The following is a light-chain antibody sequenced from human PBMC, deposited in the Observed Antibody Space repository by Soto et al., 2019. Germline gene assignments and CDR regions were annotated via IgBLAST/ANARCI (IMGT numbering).Light chain of an antibody. CDR1: SSDVGVYNY. CDR2: DVS. CDR3: CSYAGSYTFV. J-gene: IGLJ1*01. Sequence: QSARTQPRSVSVSPGQSVTSSCTGTSSDVGVYNYVSWYQQYPGKAPKIMIYDVSKRPSGVPDRFSGSKSDNTASLTISGLQAEDEADYYCCSYAGSYTFVFGIGTKV. V-gene: IGLV2-11*01.